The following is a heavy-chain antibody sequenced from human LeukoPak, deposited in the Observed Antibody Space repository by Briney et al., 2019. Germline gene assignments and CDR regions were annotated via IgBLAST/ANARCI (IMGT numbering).Heavy chain of an antibody. D-gene: IGHD1-26*01. V-gene: IGHV3-74*01. CDR3: ARVPKWELLDAFDI. CDR1: GLTFSSYW. J-gene: IGHJ3*02. CDR2: INSGGSST. Sequence: GGSLRLSCAASGLTFSSYWMHWVRQAPGKGLVWVPRINSGGSSTSYADSVKGRFTVSRDNAKNTLYLQMNSLRAEDTAVYYCARVPKWELLDAFDIWGQGTMVTVSS.